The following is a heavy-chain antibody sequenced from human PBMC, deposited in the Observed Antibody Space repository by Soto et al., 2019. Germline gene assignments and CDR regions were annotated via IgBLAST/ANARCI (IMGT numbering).Heavy chain of an antibody. CDR3: ARLQTAAPGAALDY. CDR2: IDPSDSYT. V-gene: IGHV5-10-1*03. D-gene: IGHD6-13*01. J-gene: IGHJ4*02. CDR1: GYSFTRYW. Sequence: EVLLVQSGAEGKKPGESLRISCKASGYSFTRYWISWVRQMPGKGLEWLGRIDPSDSYTNYSPSFQGHVTISADKSLSTAYLQWSSLEASDTAIYYCARLQTAAPGAALDYWGQGALVTVSA.